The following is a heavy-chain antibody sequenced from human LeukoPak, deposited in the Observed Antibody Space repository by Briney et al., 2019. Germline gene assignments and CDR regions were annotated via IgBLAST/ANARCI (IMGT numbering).Heavy chain of an antibody. D-gene: IGHD3/OR15-3a*01. CDR2: ISDSGGST. J-gene: IGHJ4*02. Sequence: GRSLRLSCAVSGITLSNYGMSWVRQAPGKGLEWVAGISDSGGSTKYADSVKGRFTISRDNPKNTLFLQMNSLRAEDTAVYFCAKRGVVIRVILVGFHKEAYYFESWGQGALVTVSS. V-gene: IGHV3-23*01. CDR3: AKRGVVIRVILVGFHKEAYYFES. CDR1: GITLSNYG.